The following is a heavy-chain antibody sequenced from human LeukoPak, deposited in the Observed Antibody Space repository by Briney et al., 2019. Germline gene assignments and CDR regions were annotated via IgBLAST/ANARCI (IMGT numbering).Heavy chain of an antibody. J-gene: IGHJ6*03. CDR1: GYSISGGYY. CDR3: ASQPYYMDV. D-gene: IGHD2-2*01. CDR2: IYHSGST. V-gene: IGHV4-38-2*01. Sequence: SETLSLTCAVSGYSISGGYYWGWTRQPPGKGLEWIGSIYHSGSTYYNPSLKSRVTISVDTSKNQFSLKLSSVTAADTAVYYCASQPYYMDVWGKGTTVTVSS.